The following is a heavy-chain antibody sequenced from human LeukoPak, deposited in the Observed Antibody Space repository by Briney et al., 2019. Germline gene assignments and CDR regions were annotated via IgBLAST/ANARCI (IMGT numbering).Heavy chain of an antibody. CDR3: ARRTVTTPSHFDY. CDR2: ISYNVNT. V-gene: IGHV4-59*01. J-gene: IGHJ4*02. Sequence: PSETLSLTCAVYGGSFSRYYWSWIRQPPGKGLEWIGYISYNVNTNYNPSLKSRVTISVDTSKNQFSLKLTSVTAADTAVYYCARRTVTTPSHFDYWGQGTLVTVSS. CDR1: GGSFSRYY. D-gene: IGHD4-17*01.